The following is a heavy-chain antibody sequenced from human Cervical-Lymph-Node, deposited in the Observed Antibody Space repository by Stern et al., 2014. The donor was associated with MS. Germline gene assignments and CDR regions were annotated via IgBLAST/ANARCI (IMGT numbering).Heavy chain of an antibody. Sequence: QVQLQESGPGLVKPSETLSLTCTVSGGSISSYYWSWLRPPPGKGLEWIWYIYYRGSTNYNPSLTSRLTISVDTSKNQVSLKLSSVTAADTAVYYCASRRDGYFQHWGQGTLVTVSS. CDR2: IYYRGST. J-gene: IGHJ1*01. CDR1: GGSISSYY. V-gene: IGHV4-59*01. CDR3: ASRRDGYFQH. D-gene: IGHD5-24*01.